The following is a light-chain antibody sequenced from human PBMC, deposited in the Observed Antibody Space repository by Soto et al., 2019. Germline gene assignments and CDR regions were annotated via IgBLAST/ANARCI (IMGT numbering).Light chain of an antibody. CDR3: FSKISGFVYG. Sequence: QSVLAQPASVSGSFGQSITISCSGPNTDLGVYGYVSWYQHHPGKAPKLLIYDVDNRPSGIPDRFSGSKSGDTASLTISGLQAEDEADYFCFSKISGFVYGFGTGTKVTVL. CDR2: DVD. CDR1: NTDLGVYGY. V-gene: IGLV2-14*01. J-gene: IGLJ1*01.